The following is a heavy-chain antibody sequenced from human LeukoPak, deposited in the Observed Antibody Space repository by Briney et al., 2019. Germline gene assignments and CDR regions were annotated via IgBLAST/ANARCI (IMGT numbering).Heavy chain of an antibody. CDR3: ARDRVSDFWSGYYKDYYGMDV. D-gene: IGHD3-3*01. V-gene: IGHV3-30-3*01. J-gene: IGHJ6*02. CDR2: LSYDGSNK. Sequence: GGSLRLSCAASEFTFSSYAMHWVRQAPGKGLEWVAVLSYDGSNKYYADSVKGRFTISRDNSKNTLYLQMNSLRAEDTAVYYCARDRVSDFWSGYYKDYYGMDVWGQRTTDTVSS. CDR1: EFTFSSYA.